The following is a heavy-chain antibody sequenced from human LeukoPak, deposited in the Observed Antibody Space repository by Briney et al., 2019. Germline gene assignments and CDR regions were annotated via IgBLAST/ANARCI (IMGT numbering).Heavy chain of an antibody. CDR1: GGSISSSNYY. D-gene: IGHD3-22*01. J-gene: IGHJ4*02. Sequence: SETLSLTCSVSGGSISSSNYYWGWIRQPPGKGLEWIGIIYYSGSTSYNPSLKSRVTMSIDTSKNQFSLKLTSATAADTAVYYCAGPLLTYYSDSSAYSWGQGTLVTVSS. CDR2: IYYSGST. V-gene: IGHV4-39*01. CDR3: AGPLLTYYSDSSAYS.